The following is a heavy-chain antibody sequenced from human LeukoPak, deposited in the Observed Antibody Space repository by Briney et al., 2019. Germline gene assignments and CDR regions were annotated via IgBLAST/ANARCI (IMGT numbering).Heavy chain of an antibody. D-gene: IGHD3-16*01. CDR2: ILQSGST. CDR3: ARESWSYASKFHY. Sequence: SETLSLTCAVSGDSISSNYWWSWVRQSPGKGLGWIGEILQSGSTNYNPSLRSRVTISIDKSKNQFSLNLSSVTAADTAVYYCARESWSYASKFHYWGQGTLVTVSS. J-gene: IGHJ4*02. CDR1: GDSISSNYW. V-gene: IGHV4-4*02.